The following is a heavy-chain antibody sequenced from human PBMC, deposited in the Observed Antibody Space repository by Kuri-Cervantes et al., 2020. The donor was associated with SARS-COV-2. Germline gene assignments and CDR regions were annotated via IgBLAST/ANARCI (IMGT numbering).Heavy chain of an antibody. CDR3: ASYRYCSSTSCYTFDAFDI. D-gene: IGHD2-2*02. CDR2: INPNGGGT. J-gene: IGHJ3*02. V-gene: IGHV1-2*02. CDR1: GYTFTGYY. Sequence: ASVKVSCKASGYTFTGYYMHWVRQAPGQGLEWMGWINPNGGGTNYAQKFQGRVTMTRDTSISTAYMELSRLRSDDTAVYYCASYRYCSSTSCYTFDAFDIWGQGTMVTVSS.